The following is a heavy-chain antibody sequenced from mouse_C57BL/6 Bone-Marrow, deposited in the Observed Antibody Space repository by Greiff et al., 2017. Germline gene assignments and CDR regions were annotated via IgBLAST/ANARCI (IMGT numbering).Heavy chain of an antibody. V-gene: IGHV1-64*01. CDR3: ARDTTLVAPFDY. D-gene: IGHD1-1*01. CDR2: IHPNSGST. CDR1: GYTFTSYW. J-gene: IGHJ2*01. Sequence: VQLQQPGAELVKPGASVKLSCKASGYTFTSYWMHWVKQRPGQGLEWIGMIHPNSGSTNYNEKFKSKATLTVDKSSSTAYMQLSSLTSEDSAVYYCARDTTLVAPFDYWGESTTLTVSS.